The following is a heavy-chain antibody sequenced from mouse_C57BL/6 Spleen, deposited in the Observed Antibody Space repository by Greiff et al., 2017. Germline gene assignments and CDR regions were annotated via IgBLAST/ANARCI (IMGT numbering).Heavy chain of an antibody. CDR2: INPNNGGT. J-gene: IGHJ2*01. Sequence: EVQLQQSGPELVKPGASVKISCKASGYTFTDYYMNWVKQSHGKSLEWIGDINPNNGGTSYNQKFKGKATLTVDKSSSTAYMELRSLTSEDSAVYYCARGYYGFLDYWGQGTTLTVSS. V-gene: IGHV1-26*01. D-gene: IGHD1-1*01. CDR1: GYTFTDYY. CDR3: ARGYYGFLDY.